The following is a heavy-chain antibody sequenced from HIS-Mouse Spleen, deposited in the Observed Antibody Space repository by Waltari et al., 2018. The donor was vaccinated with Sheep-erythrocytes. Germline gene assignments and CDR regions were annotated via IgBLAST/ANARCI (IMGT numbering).Heavy chain of an antibody. V-gene: IGHV1-18*01. Sequence: QVQLVQSGAEVKKPGASVKVSCKASGYTFTSYCISWVRTPPGQVLEWMGWISAYNGNTNYAQKLQGRVTMTTDTSTSTAYMELRSLRSDDTAVYYCARVYGSGSYYNDYYYYGMDVWGQGTTVTVSS. D-gene: IGHD3-10*01. J-gene: IGHJ6*02. CDR3: ARVYGSGSYYNDYYYYGMDV. CDR2: ISAYNGNT. CDR1: GYTFTSYC.